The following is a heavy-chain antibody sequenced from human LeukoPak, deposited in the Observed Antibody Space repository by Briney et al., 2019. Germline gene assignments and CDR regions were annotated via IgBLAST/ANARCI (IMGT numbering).Heavy chain of an antibody. V-gene: IGHV3-20*04. D-gene: IGHD2-2*01. Sequence: TGGSLRLSCAASGFTFDDYGMSWVRQAPGKGQEWVSGINWNGGSTGYADSVKGRFTISRDNAKNSLYLQMNSLRAEDTALYYCARGLGYCSSTSCFSGDYCGQGTPVTVSS. CDR1: GFTFDDYG. J-gene: IGHJ4*02. CDR2: INWNGGST. CDR3: ARGLGYCSSTSCFSGDY.